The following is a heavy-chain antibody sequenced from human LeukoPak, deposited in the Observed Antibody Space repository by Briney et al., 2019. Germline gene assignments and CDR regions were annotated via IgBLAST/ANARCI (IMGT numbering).Heavy chain of an antibody. CDR3: ARVPEYYPYMDV. CDR2: IKHSGST. CDR1: GGSFSGYY. Sequence: PSETLSLTCAVYGGSFSGYYWSWIRQPPGKGLEWIGEIKHSGSTNYNPSLKSRVTISVDTSKNQFSLKLSSVTAADTAVYYCARVPEYYPYMDVWGKGTTVTISS. V-gene: IGHV4-34*01. D-gene: IGHD3-10*01. J-gene: IGHJ6*03.